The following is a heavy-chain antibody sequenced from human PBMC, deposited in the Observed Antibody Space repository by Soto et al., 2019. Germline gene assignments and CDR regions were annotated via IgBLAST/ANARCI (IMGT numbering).Heavy chain of an antibody. CDR2: ISGYNGNT. Sequence: PRASVKVSCKAPGYTFTTYGIHWVRQAPGQGLEWMGWISGYNGNTNYAQKFQGRVTMTTDTSTTTAYMDLRSLRSDDTAVYYCGRERDGTSWSSAEYLQHWGQGTLVTVSS. J-gene: IGHJ1*01. V-gene: IGHV1-18*01. CDR3: GRERDGTSWSSAEYLQH. CDR1: GYTFTTYG. D-gene: IGHD6-13*01.